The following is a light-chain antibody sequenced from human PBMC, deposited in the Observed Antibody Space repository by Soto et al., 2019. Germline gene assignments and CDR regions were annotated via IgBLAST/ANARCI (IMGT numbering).Light chain of an antibody. J-gene: IGLJ2*01. V-gene: IGLV2-8*01. Sequence: QSALTQPPSASGSPGQSVTISCTGISSDDGGYNYVSWYQQHPGKAPKLMIYQVSKRPSGVPDRFSGSKSGNTASLTVSGLQAEDEGDYDCTSYAGSNNLAFGGGTQLTVL. CDR2: QVS. CDR3: TSYAGSNNLA. CDR1: SSDDGGYNY.